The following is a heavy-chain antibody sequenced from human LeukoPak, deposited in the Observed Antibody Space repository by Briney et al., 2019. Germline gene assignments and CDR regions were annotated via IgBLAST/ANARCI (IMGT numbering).Heavy chain of an antibody. Sequence: SETLSLTCTVSGGSISSSSYYWGWIRQPPGKGLEWIGSIYYSGTTYYNPSLKSRVTISVDTSKNQFSVKLSSVTAAGTAVYYCARFEGNDWFDPWGQGTLVTVSS. V-gene: IGHV4-39*01. CDR3: ARFEGNDWFDP. CDR2: IYYSGTT. J-gene: IGHJ5*02. D-gene: IGHD3-9*01. CDR1: GGSISSSSYY.